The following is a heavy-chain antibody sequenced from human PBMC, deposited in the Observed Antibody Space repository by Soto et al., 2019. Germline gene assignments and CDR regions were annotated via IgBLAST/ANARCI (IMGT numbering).Heavy chain of an antibody. D-gene: IGHD4-17*01. CDR3: ARDRTVTTYWFDP. CDR1: GYTFTSYA. V-gene: IGHV1-3*01. J-gene: IGHJ5*02. CDR2: INAGNGNT. Sequence: ASVKVSCKASGYTFTSYAMHWVRQAPGQRLEWMGWINAGNGNTKYSQKFQGRVTITRDTSASTAYMELSSLRSEDTAVYYCARDRTVTTYWFDPWGQGTLVTVSS.